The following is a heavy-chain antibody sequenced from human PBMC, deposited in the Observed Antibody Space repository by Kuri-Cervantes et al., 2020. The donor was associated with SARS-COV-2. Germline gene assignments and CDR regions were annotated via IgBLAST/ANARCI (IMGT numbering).Heavy chain of an antibody. J-gene: IGHJ4*02. CDR3: ARAPIVVVPAATHLPGGYSDY. Sequence: GSLRLSCAVYGGSFSGYYWSWIRQPPGKGLEWIGEINHSGSTNYNPSLKSRVTISVDTSKNQFSLKLSSVTAADTAVYYCARAPIVVVPAATHLPGGYSDYWGQGTLVTVSS. D-gene: IGHD2-2*01. V-gene: IGHV4-34*01. CDR2: INHSGST. CDR1: GGSFSGYY.